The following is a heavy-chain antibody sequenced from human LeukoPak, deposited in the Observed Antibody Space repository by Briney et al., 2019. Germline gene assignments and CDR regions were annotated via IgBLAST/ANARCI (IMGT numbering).Heavy chain of an antibody. CDR3: ARSTFGGIIVIGDY. CDR2: ISYDGSSE. J-gene: IGHJ4*02. Sequence: GGSLRLSCAASGFIFSSHGMHWVRQAPGKGLEWVAVISYDGSSEYYADSVQGRFIISRDNSKNTLFLQMNSLRPEDTAVYYCARSTFGGIIVIGDYWGQETLVTVS. V-gene: IGHV3-30*03. D-gene: IGHD3-16*02. CDR1: GFIFSSHG.